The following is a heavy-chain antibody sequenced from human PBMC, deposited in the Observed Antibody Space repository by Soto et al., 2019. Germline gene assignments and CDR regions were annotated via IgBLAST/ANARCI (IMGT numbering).Heavy chain of an antibody. CDR3: AKDRRLIAVAGMAY. J-gene: IGHJ4*02. D-gene: IGHD6-19*01. CDR2: ISYDGSNK. CDR1: GFTFSSYG. V-gene: IGHV3-30*18. Sequence: QVQLVESGGGVVQPGRSLRLSCAASGFTFSSYGMHWVRQAPGKGLEWVAVISYDGSNKYYADSVKGRFTISRDNSKNTLYLQMNSLRAEDTAVYYCAKDRRLIAVAGMAYWGQGPLVTVSS.